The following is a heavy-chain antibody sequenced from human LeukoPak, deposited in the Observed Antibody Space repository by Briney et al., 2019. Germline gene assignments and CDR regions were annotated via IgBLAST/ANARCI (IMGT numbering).Heavy chain of an antibody. Sequence: GGSLRPSCTAPGFTFSAFAMMWVRQAPGKGPEGVSAIRGGGGSAFYADSVKGRFTISRDNSKYTLFLQMNSLRAEDTAVYYCARDPNGDYIGAFDMWGPGTMVTVSS. CDR1: GFTFSAFA. J-gene: IGHJ3*02. V-gene: IGHV3-23*01. D-gene: IGHD4-17*01. CDR2: IRGGGGSA. CDR3: ARDPNGDYIGAFDM.